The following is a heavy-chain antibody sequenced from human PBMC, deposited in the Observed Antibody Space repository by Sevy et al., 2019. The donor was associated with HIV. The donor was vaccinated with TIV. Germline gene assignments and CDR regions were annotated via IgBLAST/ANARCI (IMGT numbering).Heavy chain of an antibody. V-gene: IGHV3-23*01. D-gene: IGHD3-22*01. CDR2: IYGSGGAT. Sequence: GGSLRLSCKPSGFTFITYAMNWVRQAPGKGLEWVSTIYGSGGATYCADSVKGRFTISRDNSKNTLYLQMNSLRTEDSAVYYCAGGPYDSSGSFDAFDIWGQGTMVTVSS. CDR3: AGGPYDSSGSFDAFDI. J-gene: IGHJ3*02. CDR1: GFTFITYA.